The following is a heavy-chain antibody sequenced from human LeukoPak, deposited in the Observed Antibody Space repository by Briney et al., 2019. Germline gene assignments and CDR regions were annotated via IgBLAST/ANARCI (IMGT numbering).Heavy chain of an antibody. Sequence: SETLSRTCTVSGGSISSSSYLWDWIRQPPGRGRDWVWRIYYSGSTHNNPSLKSRVTMSVDKSKNQLSLKLTSVTAADTARYYCARGRREYCTSTSCYYYFDYWGQGTLVTVSS. J-gene: IGHJ4*02. CDR1: GGSISSSSYL. CDR2: IYYSGST. D-gene: IGHD2-2*01. CDR3: ARGRREYCTSTSCYYYFDY. V-gene: IGHV4-39*01.